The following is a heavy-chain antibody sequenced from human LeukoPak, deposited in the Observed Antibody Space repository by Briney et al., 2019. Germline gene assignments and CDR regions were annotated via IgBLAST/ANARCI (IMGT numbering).Heavy chain of an antibody. J-gene: IGHJ6*02. CDR1: GFTFSSYA. V-gene: IGHV1-69*04. D-gene: IGHD1-20*01. CDR3: AELTGTTRYYYYGMDV. Sequence: GGSLRLSCAASGFTFSSYAISWVRQAPGQGLEWMGRIIPILGIANYAQKFQGRVTITADKSTSTAYMELSSLRSEDTAVYYCAELTGTTRYYYYGMDVWGQGTTVTVSS. CDR2: IIPILGIA.